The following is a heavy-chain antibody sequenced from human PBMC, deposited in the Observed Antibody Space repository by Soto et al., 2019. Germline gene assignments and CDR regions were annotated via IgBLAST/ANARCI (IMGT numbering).Heavy chain of an antibody. V-gene: IGHV1-46*01. CDR3: ARVRYGDYGFDY. CDR1: GYTFTNYY. J-gene: IGHJ4*02. Sequence: ASVKVSCKASGYTFTNYYMHWVRQAPGQGLEWMGIINPSGGIINPNGGSSSYAQKFQGRVTMTRDTSTSTVSLKLSSVTAADTAVYYCARVRYGDYGFDYWGQGTLVTVSS. D-gene: IGHD4-17*01. CDR2: INPNGGSS.